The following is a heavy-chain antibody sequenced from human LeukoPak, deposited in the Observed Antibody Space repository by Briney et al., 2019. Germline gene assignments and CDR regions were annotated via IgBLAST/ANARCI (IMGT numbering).Heavy chain of an antibody. CDR1: GFTFSSCA. Sequence: GGSLRLSCAASGFTFSSCAMSWVRQAPGKGLEWVSGISASGGHTFYADSVKGRFSISRDNSKNTLYLQMNSLRAEDTAVYYCARVIDSSGYYLGYWGQGTLVTVSS. V-gene: IGHV3-23*01. J-gene: IGHJ4*02. D-gene: IGHD3-22*01. CDR3: ARVIDSSGYYLGY. CDR2: ISASGGHT.